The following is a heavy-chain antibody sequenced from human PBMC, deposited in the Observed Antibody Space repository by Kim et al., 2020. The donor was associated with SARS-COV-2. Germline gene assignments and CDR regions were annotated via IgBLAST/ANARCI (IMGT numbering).Heavy chain of an antibody. V-gene: IGHV1-3*01. CDR1: GYTFTAHG. J-gene: IGHJ4*02. D-gene: IGHD1-26*01. CDR3: ARGNSGGAYARTDY. CDR2: INVGTGDT. Sequence: ASVKVSCKASGYTFTAHGMNWVRQAPGQRLEWMGWINVGTGDTKYSQKSQDRVTITRDTSASTAYVELRSLRSEDTAVYYCARGNSGGAYARTDYWGQGTLVTVSS.